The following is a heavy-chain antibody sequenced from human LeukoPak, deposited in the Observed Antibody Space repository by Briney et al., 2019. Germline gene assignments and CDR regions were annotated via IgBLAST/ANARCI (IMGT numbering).Heavy chain of an antibody. D-gene: IGHD2-2*01. Sequence: SETLSLTCTVSGVSISSSSYYWGWIRQSPGKGLEWIGSIYYSGSTYYNPSLKSLVTISVDTSKNQFSLKLSSVTAADTAVYYCARQLVVVEPAEFDYWGQGTLVTVSS. CDR3: ARQLVVVEPAEFDY. V-gene: IGHV4-39*01. CDR2: IYYSGST. CDR1: GVSISSSSYY. J-gene: IGHJ4*02.